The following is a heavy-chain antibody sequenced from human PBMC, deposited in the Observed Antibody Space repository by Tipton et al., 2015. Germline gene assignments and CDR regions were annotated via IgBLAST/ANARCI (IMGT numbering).Heavy chain of an antibody. Sequence: QLVQSGAELKKPGASLKVSCKASGYTFNTYVINWVRQAPGQGLEWMGWISAYSGNTNYAQRFQGRVTMTSDTSTNTAYMELRSLRFDDTAVYYCARGDSSGPDYWGRGTLVTVSS. CDR3: ARGDSSGPDY. V-gene: IGHV1-18*01. CDR1: GYTFNTYV. CDR2: ISAYSGNT. D-gene: IGHD6-19*01. J-gene: IGHJ4*02.